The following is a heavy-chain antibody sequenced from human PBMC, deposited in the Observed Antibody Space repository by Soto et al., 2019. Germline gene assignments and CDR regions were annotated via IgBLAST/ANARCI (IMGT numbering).Heavy chain of an antibody. J-gene: IGHJ4*02. Sequence: QVQLVQSGAEVKKPGSSVKVSCKASGGTFSPYTINWVRQAPGQGLEWMGRIIPFHGVTNYAQKFQARVTNTADKSTSTAYMELSGLRFEDTVMYYCTRDWEITVSTWSFGGFWGRGTLVTVSS. CDR3: TRDWEITVSTWSFGGF. D-gene: IGHD3-10*01. CDR2: IIPFHGVT. CDR1: GGTFSPYT. V-gene: IGHV1-69*08.